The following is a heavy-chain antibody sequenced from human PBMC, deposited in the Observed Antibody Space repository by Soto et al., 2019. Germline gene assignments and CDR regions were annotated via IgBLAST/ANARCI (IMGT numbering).Heavy chain of an antibody. V-gene: IGHV4-34*01. Sequence: SETLSLTCAVYGGSFSGYYWSWIRQPPGKGLEWIGEINHSGSTNYNPSLKSRITINPDTSKNQFSLQLNSVTPEDTAVYYCARDSEGGLVPAAIAPTDYYYGMDVWGQGTTVTVSS. CDR2: INHSGST. D-gene: IGHD2-2*02. CDR1: GGSFSGYY. J-gene: IGHJ6*02. CDR3: ARDSEGGLVPAAIAPTDYYYGMDV.